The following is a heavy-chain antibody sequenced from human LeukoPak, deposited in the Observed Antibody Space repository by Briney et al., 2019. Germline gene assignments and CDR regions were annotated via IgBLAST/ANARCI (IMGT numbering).Heavy chain of an antibody. CDR3: ARGGYQLRYFDY. V-gene: IGHV3-7*01. D-gene: IGHD2-2*01. CDR1: GFIFNSYW. CDR2: VDQDGSEK. Sequence: GGSLRLSCAASGFIFNSYWMNWLRQAPGKGLEWVANVDQDGSEKYYVGSVKGRFTISRDNSKNTLYLQMNSLRAEDTAVYYCARGGYQLRYFDYWGQGTLVTVSS. J-gene: IGHJ4*02.